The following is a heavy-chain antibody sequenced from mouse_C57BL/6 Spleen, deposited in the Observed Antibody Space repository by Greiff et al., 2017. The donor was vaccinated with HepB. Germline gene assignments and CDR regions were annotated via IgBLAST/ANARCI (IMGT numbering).Heavy chain of an antibody. J-gene: IGHJ3*01. CDR1: GYTFTSYW. CDR3: AREGLYYGNWFAY. CDR2: IYPGSGST. V-gene: IGHV1-55*01. Sequence: QVHVKQSGAELVKPGASVKMSCTASGYTFTSYWITWVKQRPGQGLEWIGDIYPGSGSTNYNEKFKSKATLTVDTSSSTAYMQLSSLTSEDSAVYYCAREGLYYGNWFAYWGQGTLVTVSA. D-gene: IGHD2-1*01.